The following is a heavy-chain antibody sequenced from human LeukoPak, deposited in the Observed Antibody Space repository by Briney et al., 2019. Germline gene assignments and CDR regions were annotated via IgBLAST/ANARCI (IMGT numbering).Heavy chain of an antibody. Sequence: ASVKVSCKASGYTFTGYYMHWVRQAPGQGLEWMGWINPNSGGTNYAQKFQGRVTMTRDTSISTAYMELSRLRSDDTAVYYCARDVAAAGTKLNWFDPRGQGTLVTVSS. CDR1: GYTFTGYY. CDR3: ARDVAAAGTKLNWFDP. CDR2: INPNSGGT. D-gene: IGHD6-13*01. J-gene: IGHJ5*02. V-gene: IGHV1-2*02.